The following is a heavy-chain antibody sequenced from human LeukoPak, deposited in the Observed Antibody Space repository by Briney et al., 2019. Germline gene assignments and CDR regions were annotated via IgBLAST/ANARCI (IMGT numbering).Heavy chain of an antibody. Sequence: SQTLSLTCTVSGGSISSGGYYWSWIRQPPGKGLEWIGSIYYSGSTYYNPSLKSRVTISVDTSKSQFSLKLSSVTAADTAVYYCARDLGSDLNWFDPWGQGTLVTVSS. CDR3: ARDLGSDLNWFDP. V-gene: IGHV4-39*07. D-gene: IGHD7-27*01. J-gene: IGHJ5*02. CDR1: GGSISSGGYY. CDR2: IYYSGST.